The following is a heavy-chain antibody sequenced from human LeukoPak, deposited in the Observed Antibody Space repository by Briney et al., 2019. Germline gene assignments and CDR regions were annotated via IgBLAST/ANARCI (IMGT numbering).Heavy chain of an antibody. D-gene: IGHD4-17*01. V-gene: IGHV4-59*01. CDR2: FYNSGST. Sequence: SETLSLTCTVSGGSISYYYWSWIRQPPGKGLEWIGYFYNSGSTNYNPSLKSRVTISVDTSKNQFSLQLRSVTAADTAVYYCAREDPQTTVPEGMDVWGQGTTVTVSS. J-gene: IGHJ6*02. CDR3: AREDPQTTVPEGMDV. CDR1: GGSISYYY.